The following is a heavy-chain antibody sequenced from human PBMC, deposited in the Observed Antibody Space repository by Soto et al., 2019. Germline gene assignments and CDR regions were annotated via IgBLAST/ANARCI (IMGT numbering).Heavy chain of an antibody. CDR1: GYTFTSYG. D-gene: IGHD2-2*01. Sequence: ASVKVSCKASGYTFTSYGISWVRQAPGQGLEWMGWISAYNGNTNYAQKLQGRVTMTTDTSTSTAYMELRSLRSDDTAVYYCARSPIYCSSTSCYGGLDYWGQGTLVTVST. J-gene: IGHJ4*02. CDR2: ISAYNGNT. V-gene: IGHV1-18*01. CDR3: ARSPIYCSSTSCYGGLDY.